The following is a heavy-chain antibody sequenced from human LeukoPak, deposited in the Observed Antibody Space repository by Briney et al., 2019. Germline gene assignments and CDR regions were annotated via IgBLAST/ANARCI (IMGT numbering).Heavy chain of an antibody. CDR1: GDSVSIKNGA. CDR2: TYCRSKWYN. CDR3: ARDVGNSGWYTFDY. D-gene: IGHD6-19*01. J-gene: IGHJ4*02. Sequence: SRTLSLTCAISGDSVSIKNGAWNWIRHSPSRCLEWLGRTYCRSKWYNDYAVSIQGRITINPDTSKNQFSLQLNSVTPEDTAVYYCARDVGNSGWYTFDYWGQGTLVTVSS. V-gene: IGHV6-1*01.